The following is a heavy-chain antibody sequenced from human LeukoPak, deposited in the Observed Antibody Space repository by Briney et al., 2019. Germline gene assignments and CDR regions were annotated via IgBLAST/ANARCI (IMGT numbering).Heavy chain of an antibody. D-gene: IGHD4-17*01. V-gene: IGHV3-23*01. J-gene: IGHJ4*02. CDR1: GFTFSSYA. CDR3: AAAVNTGRAEHY. Sequence: GGSLRLSCAASGFTFSSYAMTWVRQAPGKGLEWVSSINNNGTDTYYEDSVKGRFTISRDNSKNTLFLHINSLSAEDTAVYYCAAAVNTGRAEHYWGQGTLVTVSS. CDR2: INNNGTDT.